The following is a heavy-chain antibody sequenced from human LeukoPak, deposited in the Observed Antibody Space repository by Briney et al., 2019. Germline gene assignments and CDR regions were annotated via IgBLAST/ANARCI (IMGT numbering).Heavy chain of an antibody. CDR3: ARSRGLRYFDRLPGGDWFDP. Sequence: GGSLRLSCAASGFTFSSYAMHWVRQAQGKGLEWVAVISYDGSNKYYEDSVKGRFTISRDNSKNTLYLQMNSLRAEDTAVYYCARSRGLRYFDRLPGGDWFDPWGQGTLVTVSS. J-gene: IGHJ5*02. CDR1: GFTFSSYA. D-gene: IGHD3-9*01. V-gene: IGHV3-30-3*01. CDR2: ISYDGSNK.